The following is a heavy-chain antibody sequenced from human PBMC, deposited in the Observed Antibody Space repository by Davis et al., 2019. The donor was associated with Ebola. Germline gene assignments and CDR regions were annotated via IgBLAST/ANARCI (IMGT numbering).Heavy chain of an antibody. CDR1: GYTFASYW. CDR2: IYPGDSDT. D-gene: IGHD6-19*01. CDR3: ARRVHSSGWRFDY. V-gene: IGHV5-51*04. J-gene: IGHJ4*02. Sequence: GGSLRLSCKGPGYTFASYWIGWVRQMPGKGLEWMGIIYPGDSDTRYSPSFQGQVTISADKPISTAYLQWSSLKASDTAMYYCARRVHSSGWRFDYWGQGTLVTVSS.